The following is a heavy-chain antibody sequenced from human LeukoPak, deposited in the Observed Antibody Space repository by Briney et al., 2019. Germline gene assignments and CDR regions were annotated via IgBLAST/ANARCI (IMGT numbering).Heavy chain of an antibody. V-gene: IGHV1-69*04. J-gene: IGHJ4*02. CDR3: ARDALQDPVADY. CDR2: IIPILGIA. D-gene: IGHD2-15*01. Sequence: ASVKVSCKASGGTFSSYAISWVRQAPGQGLEWMGRIIPILGIANYAQKFQGRVTITADKSTSTAYMELSNLRSEDTAVYYCARDALQDPVADYWGQGTLVTVSS. CDR1: GGTFSSYA.